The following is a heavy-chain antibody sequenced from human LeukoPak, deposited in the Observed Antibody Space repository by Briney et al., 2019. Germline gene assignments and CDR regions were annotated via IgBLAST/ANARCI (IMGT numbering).Heavy chain of an antibody. V-gene: IGHV3-74*01. CDR3: ARNNGGSYYPHFDF. D-gene: IGHD1-26*01. Sequence: GGSLRLSCAASGFTFSPVWIHWVRQAPGKGLMWVSHIINDGSFTTYADSVKGRFTISRDNAKNSLYLQMNSLRDEDTAVYYCARNNGGSYYPHFDFWGQGTLVTVSS. J-gene: IGHJ4*02. CDR1: GFTFSPVW. CDR2: IINDGSFT.